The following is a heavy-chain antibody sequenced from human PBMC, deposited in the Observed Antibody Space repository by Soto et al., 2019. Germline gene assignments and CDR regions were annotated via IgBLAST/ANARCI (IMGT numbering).Heavy chain of an antibody. V-gene: IGHV3-23*01. CDR3: GKGLSGSCYEGPVI. CDR1: GFAFSDLA. J-gene: IGHJ1*01. D-gene: IGHD2-15*01. Sequence: GRSLRLSCVVSGFAFSDLAFHRVRQETGKGPEWVSAICVTSGGTFYADSVKGRFTISRDNSRNTVYLQMNSLRGEDTAVYYCGKGLSGSCYEGPVIWGQGTLVTVSS. CDR2: ICVTSGGT.